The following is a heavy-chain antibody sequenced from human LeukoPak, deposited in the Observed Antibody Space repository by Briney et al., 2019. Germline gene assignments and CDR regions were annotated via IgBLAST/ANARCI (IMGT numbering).Heavy chain of an antibody. D-gene: IGHD1-26*01. CDR1: GFTFGSYG. CDR3: ARDSGSYYIDY. J-gene: IGHJ4*02. V-gene: IGHV3-33*01. CDR2: IWYDGSNK. Sequence: PGRSLRLSCAASGFTFGSYGMHWVRQAPGKGLEWVAVIWYDGSNKYYADSVKGRFTISSDNAKNSLYLQMNSLRAEDTAMYYCARDSGSYYIDYWGQGTLVTVSS.